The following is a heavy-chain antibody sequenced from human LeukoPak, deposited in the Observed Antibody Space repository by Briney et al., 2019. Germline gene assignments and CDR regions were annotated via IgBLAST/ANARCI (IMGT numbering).Heavy chain of an antibody. Sequence: GGSLRLSCAASGFTFSDYWLHWVRQAPGKGLVWVSRINTDGSTINYAGSVKGRFTISKDDAKNTLYLQMNDLRAEDTAVYYCARAGSFRFDYWGQGTLVTVSS. CDR3: ARAGSFRFDY. D-gene: IGHD3-10*01. V-gene: IGHV3-74*01. CDR1: GFTFSDYW. CDR2: INTDGSTI. J-gene: IGHJ4*02.